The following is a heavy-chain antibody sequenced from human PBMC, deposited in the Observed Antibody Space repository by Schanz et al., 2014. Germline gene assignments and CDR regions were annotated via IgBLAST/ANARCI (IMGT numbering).Heavy chain of an antibody. J-gene: IGHJ4*02. Sequence: QVQLVQSGAEVKKPGASVRVSCKASGYTFTGYYMNWVRQAPGQGLEWMGWINPNSGGTDYAQKFQGRVSMTSDTSISTANMVLSSLKSDDTAVYYCGRGFSRSDIDFWGQGTLITVSS. CDR3: GRGFSRSDIDF. CDR2: INPNSGGT. D-gene: IGHD3-10*01. CDR1: GYTFTGYY. V-gene: IGHV1-2*02.